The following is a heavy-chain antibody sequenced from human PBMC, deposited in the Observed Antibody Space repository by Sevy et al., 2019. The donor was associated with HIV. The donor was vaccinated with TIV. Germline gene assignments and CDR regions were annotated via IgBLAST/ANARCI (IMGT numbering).Heavy chain of an antibody. Sequence: GGSLRLSCVGSGFTFREYSMNWVRQAPGKGLEWVSYISGSSTTIEHADSVKGRSSISRDNAHNSVFLQMNRLRVEDTAVDYFARSVAAAENWFDPWGQGTLVTVSS. CDR3: ARSVAAAENWFDP. CDR1: GFTFREYS. CDR2: ISGSSTTI. V-gene: IGHV3-48*01. J-gene: IGHJ5*02. D-gene: IGHD6-13*01.